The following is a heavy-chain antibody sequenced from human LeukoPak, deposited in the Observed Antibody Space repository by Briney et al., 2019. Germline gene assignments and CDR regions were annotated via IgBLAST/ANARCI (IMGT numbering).Heavy chain of an antibody. J-gene: IGHJ3*02. V-gene: IGHV3-21*01. CDR3: ARCIVGATFGAFDI. Sequence: GVSLRLSCAASGFTFSSYSMNWVRQAPGKGLEWVSSISSSSSYIYYADSVKGRFTISRDNAKNSLYLQMNSLRAEDTAVYYCARCIVGATFGAFDIWGQGTMVTVSS. CDR2: ISSSSSYI. CDR1: GFTFSSYS. D-gene: IGHD1-26*01.